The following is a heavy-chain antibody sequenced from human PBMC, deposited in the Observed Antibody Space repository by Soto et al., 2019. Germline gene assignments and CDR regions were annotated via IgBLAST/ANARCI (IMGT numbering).Heavy chain of an antibody. CDR1: GHSFISHG. Sequence: QAQLVQSGAEVKKPGASVKVSCKASGHSFISHGITWVRQAPGQGLEWMGWVSGDNGNTNYAQKLQGRVTMTTDTSTDTAFMELRSLISDDTAVYYCARLGNWDENWYFDLWGRGTLVIVSS. J-gene: IGHJ2*01. D-gene: IGHD1-1*01. CDR2: VSGDNGNT. V-gene: IGHV1-18*04. CDR3: ARLGNWDENWYFDL.